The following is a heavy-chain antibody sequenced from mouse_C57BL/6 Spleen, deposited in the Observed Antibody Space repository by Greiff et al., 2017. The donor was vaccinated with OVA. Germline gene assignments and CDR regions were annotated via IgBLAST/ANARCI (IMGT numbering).Heavy chain of an antibody. V-gene: IGHV1-61*01. D-gene: IGHD2-4*01. J-gene: IGHJ3*01. Sequence: VQLQQPGAELVRPGSSVKLSCKASGYTFTSYWMDWVKQRPGQGLEWIGNIYPSDSETHYNQKFKDKATLTVDKSSSTAYMQLSSLTSEDSAVYYCARYHDYGGGFAYWGQGTLVTVSA. CDR1: GYTFTSYW. CDR2: IYPSDSET. CDR3: ARYHDYGGGFAY.